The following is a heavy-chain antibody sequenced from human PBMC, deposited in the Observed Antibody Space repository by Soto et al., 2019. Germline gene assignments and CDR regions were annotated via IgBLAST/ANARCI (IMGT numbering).Heavy chain of an antibody. CDR3: ARRQGIAVAGSPYDAFDI. CDR1: GGSISSSSYY. Sequence: PSETLSLTCTVSGGSISSSSYYWGWIRQPPGKGMEWIGSIYYSGSTYYNPSLKSRVTISVDTSKNQFSLKLSSVTAADTAVYYFARRQGIAVAGSPYDAFDIWGQGTIVTVSS. J-gene: IGHJ3*02. D-gene: IGHD6-19*01. V-gene: IGHV4-39*01. CDR2: IYYSGST.